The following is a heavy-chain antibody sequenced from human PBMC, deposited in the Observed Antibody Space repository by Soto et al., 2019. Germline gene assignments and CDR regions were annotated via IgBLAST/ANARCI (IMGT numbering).Heavy chain of an antibody. J-gene: IGHJ5*02. CDR1: GFTFSNAW. Sequence: GGSLRLSCAASGFTFSNAWMHWVRQAPGKGLEWVGRIKSKSDGGATNYAAPVQGRFTISRDDPRNTLYLQMNSLKTEDTAVYYCATLYHFDPWGQGTLVTVSS. CDR3: ATLYHFDP. D-gene: IGHD2-2*01. CDR2: IKSKSDGGAT. V-gene: IGHV3-15*07.